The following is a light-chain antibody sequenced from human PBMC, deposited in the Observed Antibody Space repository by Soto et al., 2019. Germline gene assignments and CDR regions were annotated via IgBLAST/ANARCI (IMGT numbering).Light chain of an antibody. J-gene: IGKJ5*01. CDR1: QSVSNY. CDR2: AAS. CDR3: QQYNSYST. V-gene: IGKV1-39*01. Sequence: DIQMTQSPSSLAASVGDRVTITCRASQSVSNYLNWYQQKPGKPPRLLIYAASNLQSGVPSRFSGSGSGTEFTLTISSLQPDDFATYYCQQYNSYSTFGQGTRLE.